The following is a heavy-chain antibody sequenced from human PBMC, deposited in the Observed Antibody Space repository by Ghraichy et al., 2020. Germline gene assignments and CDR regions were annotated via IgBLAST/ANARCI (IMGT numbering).Heavy chain of an antibody. D-gene: IGHD5-12*01. CDR3: ARAPGGYLGGSYYYGLDV. J-gene: IGHJ6*02. V-gene: IGHV3-7*01. Sequence: GGSLRLSCAASGFTFSTYWMNWVRQAPGKGLEWVANIKQDGSESYYVDSVRGRFAISRDNAKNSLYLLMNSLRAEDTAVYYCARAPGGYLGGSYYYGLDVWGQGTTVTVSS. CDR2: IKQDGSES. CDR1: GFTFSTYW.